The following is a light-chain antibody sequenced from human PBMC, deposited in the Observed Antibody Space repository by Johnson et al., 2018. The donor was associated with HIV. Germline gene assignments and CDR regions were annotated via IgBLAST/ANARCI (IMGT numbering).Light chain of an antibody. J-gene: IGLJ1*01. CDR1: SSNIGNNY. CDR2: ENN. V-gene: IGLV1-51*02. Sequence: HSVLTQPPSVSAAPGQKVTISCSGSSSNIGNNYVSWYQQLPGTAPKLLIYENNKRPSGITDRFSGSKSDTSATLGITGLQTGDEADYYCGTWDSSLSAGGVFGTGTKVTVL. CDR3: GTWDSSLSAGGV.